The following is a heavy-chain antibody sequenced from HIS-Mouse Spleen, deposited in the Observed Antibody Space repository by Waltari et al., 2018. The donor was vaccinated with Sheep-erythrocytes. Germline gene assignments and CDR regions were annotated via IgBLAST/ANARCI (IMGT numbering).Heavy chain of an antibody. CDR2: ISYEGSKK. V-gene: IGHV3-30*18. J-gene: IGHJ4*02. CDR3: AKAGYSYGSPFDY. Sequence: QVQLVESGGGVVQPGRSLRLSCAASGFTFSSYGMHWVRQAPGRGLEWVAVISYEGSKKYYADSVEGRFTITRDNSKNTLYLQMNSLRAEDTAVYYCAKAGYSYGSPFDYWGQGTLVTVSS. D-gene: IGHD5-18*01. CDR1: GFTFSSYG.